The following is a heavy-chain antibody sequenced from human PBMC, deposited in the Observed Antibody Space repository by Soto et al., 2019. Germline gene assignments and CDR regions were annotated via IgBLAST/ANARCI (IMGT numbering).Heavy chain of an antibody. V-gene: IGHV3-13*05. CDR2: ISAAGDP. Sequence: ELQLVEPGGGLVQPGGSLRLSCEASGFTFRDYDMHWVRQCTGTGLEWVSGISAAGDPDYADFVEGRFAISRENAHNSSFLQLNSLSVGGTAVYYCARTDRDFYGLDVWGQGTTVIVSS. CDR1: GFTFRDYD. CDR3: ARTDRDFYGLDV. J-gene: IGHJ6*02.